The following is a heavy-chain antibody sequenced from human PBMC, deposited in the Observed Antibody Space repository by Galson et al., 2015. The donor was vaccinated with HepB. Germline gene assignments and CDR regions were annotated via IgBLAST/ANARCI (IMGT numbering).Heavy chain of an antibody. J-gene: IGHJ3*02. D-gene: IGHD2-21*01. CDR3: VKSVYCGGDCYSVGAFDI. V-gene: IGHV3-64D*06. CDR1: GFTFSSYA. Sequence: SLRLSCAASGFTFSSYAMHWVRQAPGKGLEYVSAISSNGGSTYYADSVKGRFTISRDNSKNTLYLQMSSLGAEDTAVYYCVKSVYCGGDCYSVGAFDIWGQGTMVTVSS. CDR2: ISSNGGST.